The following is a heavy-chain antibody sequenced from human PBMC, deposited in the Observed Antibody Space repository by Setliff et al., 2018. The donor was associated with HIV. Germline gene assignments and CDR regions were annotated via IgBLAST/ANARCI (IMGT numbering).Heavy chain of an antibody. Sequence: SETLSLTCTVSGGSISSGDYYWSWIRQPPGKGLEWIGYIYYSGSTYYNPSLKSRVTISVDTSKNQFSLQLSSVTAADTAVYYCARDHCSSSGCYEYSYYGMDVWGQGTTVTVSS. V-gene: IGHV4-30-4*08. CDR2: IYYSGST. CDR1: GGSISSGDYY. CDR3: ARDHCSSSGCYEYSYYGMDV. J-gene: IGHJ6*02. D-gene: IGHD2-2*01.